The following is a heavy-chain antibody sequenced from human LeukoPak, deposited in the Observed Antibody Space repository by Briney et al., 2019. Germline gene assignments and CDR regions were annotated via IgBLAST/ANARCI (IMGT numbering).Heavy chain of an antibody. Sequence: PGGSLRLSCAASGFSFGIYWMSWVRQAPGKGLEWVAYIQQDGSETYYADSVKGRFTISRDNARNSLYLQMNSLRAEDTALYYCARDRGDCSSTSCYPLADYWGQGTLVTVSS. V-gene: IGHV3-7*03. J-gene: IGHJ4*02. CDR2: IQQDGSET. CDR3: ARDRGDCSSTSCYPLADY. D-gene: IGHD2-2*03. CDR1: GFSFGIYW.